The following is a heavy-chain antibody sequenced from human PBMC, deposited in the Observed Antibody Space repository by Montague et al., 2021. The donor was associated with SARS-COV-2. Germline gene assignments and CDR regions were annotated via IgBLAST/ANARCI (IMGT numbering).Heavy chain of an antibody. CDR1: GFTFSSHA. CDR2: ISRSGDSA. V-gene: IGHV3-23*01. J-gene: IGHJ4*02. Sequence: SLRLSCAASGFTFSSHAKSWVRQAPGKGQERVSAISRSGDSAYYADSVNGRFTIPRDNSKNTLYLQMSCLRADDTAVHYCTFSLGYDMLIGYYPFDQWGQGTLVTVSS. D-gene: IGHD3-9*01. CDR3: TFSLGYDMLIGYYPFDQ.